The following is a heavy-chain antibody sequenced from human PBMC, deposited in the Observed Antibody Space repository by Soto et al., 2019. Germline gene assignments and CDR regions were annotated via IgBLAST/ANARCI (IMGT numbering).Heavy chain of an antibody. D-gene: IGHD3-22*01. Sequence: QVQLVESGGGVVQPGRSLRLSCAASGFTFSSYGMHWVRQAPGKGLEWGAVILYDGSNKYYAASVKGRFTISRDNSKNTLYLQMNSLRAEDTAVYYCGTRIVGRNYYYDMDVWGQGTTVTVSS. CDR2: ILYDGSNK. V-gene: IGHV3-30*03. J-gene: IGHJ6*02. CDR1: GFTFSSYG. CDR3: GTRIVGRNYYYDMDV.